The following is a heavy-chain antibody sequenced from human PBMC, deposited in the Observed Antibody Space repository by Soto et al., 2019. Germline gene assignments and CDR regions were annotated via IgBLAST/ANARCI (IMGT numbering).Heavy chain of an antibody. J-gene: IGHJ4*02. CDR2: IDASDSYT. CDR3: ERFGDCDDSSGHLVY. D-gene: IGHD3-22*01. CDR1: GYCFTFYW. Sequence: GASLKISCKAAGYCFTFYWISLVRQMPGSGLEMVGMIDASDSYTNYSEFFQGHIIIAADNSIRAAFLQWSSLKASKTAMYYCERFGDCDDSSGHLVYWGQGTLVTVSS. V-gene: IGHV5-10-1*01.